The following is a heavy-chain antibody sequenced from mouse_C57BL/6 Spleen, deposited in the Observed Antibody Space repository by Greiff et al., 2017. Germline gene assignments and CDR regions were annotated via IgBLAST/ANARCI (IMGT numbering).Heavy chain of an antibody. V-gene: IGHV1-75*01. Sequence: VQLQQSGPELVKPGASVKISCKASGYTFTDYYMNWVKQRPGQGLEWIGWIFPGSGGTYYNEKFKGKATLTVDKSSSTAYMLLSSLTSEDSAVYFCAREGLWGNIYYAMDYWGQGTSVTVSS. J-gene: IGHJ4*01. CDR2: IFPGSGGT. CDR1: GYTFTDYY. D-gene: IGHD1-1*02. CDR3: AREGLWGNIYYAMDY.